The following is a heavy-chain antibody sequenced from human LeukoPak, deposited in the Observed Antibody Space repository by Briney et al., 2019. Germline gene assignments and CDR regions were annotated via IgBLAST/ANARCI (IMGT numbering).Heavy chain of an antibody. J-gene: IGHJ5*02. CDR2: IWYDASNK. CDR3: VRGVGVSRFNYLDP. CDR1: GFTFSSFG. Sequence: PGGSLRLSCAASGFTFSSFGMHWVRQAPGKGLEWGAVIWYDASNKYYADSVKGRFTISRDNSKNTLYLHMNSLRDDDTAVYYCVRGVGVSRFNYLDPWGQGTLVIVSS. D-gene: IGHD1-7*01. V-gene: IGHV3-33*01.